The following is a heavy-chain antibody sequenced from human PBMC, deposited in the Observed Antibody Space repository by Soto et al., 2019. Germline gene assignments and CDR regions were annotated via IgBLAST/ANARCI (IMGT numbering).Heavy chain of an antibody. CDR1: GFTFSSHD. J-gene: IGHJ5*02. CDR2: IESDGDA. CDR3: ARGGIEGVTWNWFDT. D-gene: IGHD3-16*01. Sequence: EVQLVESGGGLVQPGGSLRLSCTASGFTFSSHDMHWVRQVTGKGLEWVSGIESDGDAKYLASVKGRFSISRENAKNSLALQMNSLSVEDTAVYYCARGGIEGVTWNWFDTWGQGTLVTVSS. V-gene: IGHV3-13*01.